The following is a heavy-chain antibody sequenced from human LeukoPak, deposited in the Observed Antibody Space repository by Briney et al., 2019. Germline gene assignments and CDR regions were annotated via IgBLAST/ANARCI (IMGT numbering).Heavy chain of an antibody. Sequence: ATVKVSCKASGYTFTSYYMHWVRQAPGQGLEWMGIINPSGGSTSYAQKFQGRVTMTRDTSTSTVYMELSSLRSEDTAVYYCASLSPGIAAACTGDYYWGQGTLVTVSS. V-gene: IGHV1-46*01. D-gene: IGHD6-13*01. CDR1: GYTFTSYY. CDR2: INPSGGST. J-gene: IGHJ4*02. CDR3: ASLSPGIAAACTGDYY.